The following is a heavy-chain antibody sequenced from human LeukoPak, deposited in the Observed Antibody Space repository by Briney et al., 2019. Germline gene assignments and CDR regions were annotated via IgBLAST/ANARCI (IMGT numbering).Heavy chain of an antibody. Sequence: SETPSLTCTVSGYSIAHGSFWAWIRQPPGGGLEWIGSLYHSGTTYYNTSLKSRISTSVDTSKNQFSLKLRLVTAADTAVYYCARVEVPRDINDWYFDLWGRGTLVTVSS. V-gene: IGHV4-38-2*02. D-gene: IGHD2-15*01. J-gene: IGHJ2*01. CDR3: ARVEVPRDINDWYFDL. CDR1: GYSIAHGSF. CDR2: LYHSGTT.